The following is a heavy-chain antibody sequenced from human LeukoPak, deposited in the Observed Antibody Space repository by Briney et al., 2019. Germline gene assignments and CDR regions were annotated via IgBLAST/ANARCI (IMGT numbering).Heavy chain of an antibody. D-gene: IGHD6-19*01. J-gene: IGHJ5*02. CDR1: GGSISSGSYY. CDR3: ARDGYSIGWSPGWFDP. Sequence: PSETLSLTCTVSGGSISSGSYYWSWIRQPAGKGLEWIVRIYSSGRNNYNPSLKSRVTISVNTSKNQFSLKLSSVTAAATAVYYCARDGYSIGWSPGWFDPWGQGSLVTVSS. CDR2: IYSSGRN. V-gene: IGHV4-61*02.